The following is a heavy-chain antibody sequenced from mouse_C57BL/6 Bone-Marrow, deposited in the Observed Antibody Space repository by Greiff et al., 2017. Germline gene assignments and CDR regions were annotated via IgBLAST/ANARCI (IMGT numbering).Heavy chain of an antibody. CDR1: GFSLSTSGMG. V-gene: IGHV8-12*01. Sequence: QVTLKVSGPGILQSSQTLSLTCSFSGFSLSTSGMGVSWIRQPSGKGLEWLAHIYWDDDKRYNPSLKSRLTISNDTSRKPIFLKITSVDTADTATDYWSRGLRKGFYFDYWGQGTTLTVSS. J-gene: IGHJ2*01. CDR3: SRGLRKGFYFDY. D-gene: IGHD1-1*01. CDR2: IYWDDDK.